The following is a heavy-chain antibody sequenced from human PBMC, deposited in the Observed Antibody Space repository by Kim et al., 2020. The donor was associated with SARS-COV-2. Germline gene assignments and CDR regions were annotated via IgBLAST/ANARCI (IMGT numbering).Heavy chain of an antibody. CDR3: ARVRYPRLKGWFDP. J-gene: IGHJ5*02. V-gene: IGHV4-34*01. D-gene: IGHD3-9*01. Sequence: NPSRKRRVTISVDTSKNQFSLKLSSVTAADTAVYYCARVRYPRLKGWFDPWGQGTLVTVSS.